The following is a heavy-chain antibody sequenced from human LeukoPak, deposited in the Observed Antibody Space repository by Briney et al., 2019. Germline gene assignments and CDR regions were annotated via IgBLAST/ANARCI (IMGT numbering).Heavy chain of an antibody. J-gene: IGHJ4*02. CDR1: GGTFSSYA. CDR2: INPNSGGT. Sequence: GASVKVSCKASGGTFSSYAISWVRQAPGQGLEWMGRINPNSGGTNYAQKFQGRVTMTRDTSISTAYMELSRLRSDDTAVYYCARDATFDYWGQGTLVTVSS. CDR3: ARDATFDY. V-gene: IGHV1-2*06.